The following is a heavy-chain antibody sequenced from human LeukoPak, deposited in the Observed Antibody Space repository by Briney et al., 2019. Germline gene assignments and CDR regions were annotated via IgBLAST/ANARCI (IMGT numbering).Heavy chain of an antibody. CDR3: AKVMWIRGQWPLDY. D-gene: IGHD3-10*01. CDR2: ISGSGAGT. Sequence: GGSLRLSCAGSEFTFSSFAMSWVRQAPGKGLEWVSGISGSGAGTYYADSVKGRFTISRDNSKNTLFLQMSSLRAEDTAVYYCAKVMWIRGQWPLDYWGQGTLVTVSS. J-gene: IGHJ4*02. V-gene: IGHV3-23*01. CDR1: EFTFSSFA.